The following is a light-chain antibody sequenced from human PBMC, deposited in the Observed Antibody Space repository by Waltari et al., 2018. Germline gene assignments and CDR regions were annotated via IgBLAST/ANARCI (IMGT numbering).Light chain of an antibody. CDR2: DVS. CDR3: SSYISSSTLEL. V-gene: IGLV2-14*03. J-gene: IGLJ2*01. CDR1: TSDVGGCNH. Sequence: QSALTQPASVSGSPGQSITISCTGTTSDVGGCNHVSWYQQHPGKAPKLMIYDVSNRPSGVSNRFSGSKSGNTASLTISGLQAEDEADYYCSSYISSSTLELFGGGTSLTVL.